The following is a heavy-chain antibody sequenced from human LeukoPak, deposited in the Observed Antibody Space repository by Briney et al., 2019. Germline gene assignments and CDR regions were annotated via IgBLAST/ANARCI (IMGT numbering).Heavy chain of an antibody. CDR2: IYTSWST. CDR1: GGSISSYY. CDR3: ARGKGSYGMDV. J-gene: IGHJ6*02. Sequence: SETLSLTCAVSGGSISSYYWSWMRQPAGKGLEWIGRIYTSWSTNYKSSLTSRVSMSVDTSKNQFSLKLSSVTAADTAVYYCARGKGSYGMDVWGQGTTVTVSS. V-gene: IGHV4-4*07.